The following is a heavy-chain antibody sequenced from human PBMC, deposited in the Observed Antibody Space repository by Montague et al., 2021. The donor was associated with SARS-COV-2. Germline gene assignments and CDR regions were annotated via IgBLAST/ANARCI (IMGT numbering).Heavy chain of an antibody. CDR1: RDSSSPSAYF. D-gene: IGHD3-3*01. Sequence: SETLSLTCTVDRDSSSPSAYFWSWIRHSPSKGMMSIGTIYHSGNTYSNPSLKSRLTISMDTSKSQVSLKINSVTAADTAVYYCARADFWSGYLYFDYWGQGTLVTVSS. J-gene: IGHJ4*02. CDR3: ARADFWSGYLYFDY. CDR2: IYHSGNT. V-gene: IGHV4-39*01.